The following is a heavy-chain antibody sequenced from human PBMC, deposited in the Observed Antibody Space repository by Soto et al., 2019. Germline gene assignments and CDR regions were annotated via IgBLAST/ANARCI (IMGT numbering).Heavy chain of an antibody. CDR1: GGSITSSSFY. D-gene: IGHD1-26*01. J-gene: IGHJ4*02. V-gene: IGHV4-39*01. Sequence: SETLSLTCTVSGGSITSSSFYWGWIRQPPGKGLEWIGHIFHTGATYYNPTLKSRLRMSVDTSKNQFSLNLSSVTATDTAVYHCARRRIVPTTNFDYWGQGTLVTVSS. CDR3: ARRRIVPTTNFDY. CDR2: IFHTGAT.